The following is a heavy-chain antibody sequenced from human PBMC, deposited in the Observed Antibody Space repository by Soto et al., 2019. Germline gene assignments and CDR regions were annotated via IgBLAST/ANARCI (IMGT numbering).Heavy chain of an antibody. CDR1: GGSVSSGSYY. CDR3: ARDFVGATDY. CDR2: IYYSGST. D-gene: IGHD1-26*01. J-gene: IGHJ4*02. V-gene: IGHV4-61*01. Sequence: SETLSLTCTVSGGSVSSGSYYWSWIRQPPGKGLEWIGYIYYSGSTNYNPSLKSRVTISVDTSKNQFSLKLSSVTAADTAVYYCARDFVGATDYWGQGTLVTVSS.